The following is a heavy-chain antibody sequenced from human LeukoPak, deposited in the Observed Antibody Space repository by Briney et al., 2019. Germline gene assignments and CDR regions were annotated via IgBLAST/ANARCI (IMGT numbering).Heavy chain of an antibody. Sequence: EASVKVSCKASGGTFSSYAISWVRHAPGQGLEWMGGLIPIFGTANYAQKFQGRVTITADESTSTAYMELSSLRSEDTAVYYCARESTRGYCSGGSCYIDAFDIWGQGTMVTVSS. CDR2: LIPIFGTA. CDR1: GGTFSSYA. CDR3: ARESTRGYCSGGSCYIDAFDI. D-gene: IGHD2-15*01. V-gene: IGHV1-69*01. J-gene: IGHJ3*02.